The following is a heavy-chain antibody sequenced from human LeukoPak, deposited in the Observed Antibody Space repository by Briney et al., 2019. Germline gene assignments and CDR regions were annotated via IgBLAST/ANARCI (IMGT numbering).Heavy chain of an antibody. CDR1: GLTFDDYA. CDR3: AKVELAGY. V-gene: IGHV3-9*01. J-gene: IGHJ4*02. Sequence: GRSLRLSCAASGLTFDDYAMHWVRQAPGKGLEWVSGISWNSGSIGYADSVKGRFTISRDNAKNSLYLQMNSLRAEDTALYYCAKVELAGYWGQGTLVTVSS. D-gene: IGHD6-6*01. CDR2: ISWNSGSI.